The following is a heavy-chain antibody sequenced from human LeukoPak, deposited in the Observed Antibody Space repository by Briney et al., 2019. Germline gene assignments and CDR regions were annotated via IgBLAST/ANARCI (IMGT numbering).Heavy chain of an antibody. J-gene: IGHJ6*03. CDR2: INPNSGGT. CDR1: GYTFTGYY. V-gene: IGHV1-2*06. D-gene: IGHD5-18*01. Sequence: ASVKVSCKASGYTFTGYYMHWVRQAPGQGLEWMGRINPNSGGTNYAQKFQGRVTMTRDTSISTAYMELSRLRSDDTAVYYCARDNFYSYGPYYYYYYMDVWGKGTTVTVSS. CDR3: ARDNFYSYGPYYYYYYMDV.